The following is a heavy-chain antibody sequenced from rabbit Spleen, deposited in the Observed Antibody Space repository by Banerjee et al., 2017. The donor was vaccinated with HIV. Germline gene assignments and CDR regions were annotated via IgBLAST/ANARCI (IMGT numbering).Heavy chain of an antibody. J-gene: IGHJ4*01. D-gene: IGHD4-1*01. CDR1: GFSFSDRDV. CDR3: VREVAAKFSL. Sequence: QQQLVESGGGLVKPGASLTLACKASGFSFSDRDVMCWVRQAPGKGLEWIGCTYAGNGGSSHYASWATGRFTISKTSSTTVTLQMPSVTAADTATYFCVREVAAKFSLWGPGTLVTVS. CDR2: TYAGNGGSS. V-gene: IGHV1S45*01.